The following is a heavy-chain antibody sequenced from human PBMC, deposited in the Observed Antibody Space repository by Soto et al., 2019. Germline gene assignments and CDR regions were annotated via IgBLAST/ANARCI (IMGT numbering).Heavy chain of an antibody. J-gene: IGHJ6*02. Sequence: GGSLRLSCAASGFTFSSYVMHWVRQTPGKGLEWVAFISHDGNNKYYADSVKGRFTISRDNSKNTLSLQMHSLRAEDTAVYYCARGGVDYDFWSGQYYYYGMDVWGQGTTVTVSS. D-gene: IGHD3-3*01. CDR1: GFTFSSYV. V-gene: IGHV3-30-3*01. CDR3: ARGGVDYDFWSGQYYYYGMDV. CDR2: ISHDGNNK.